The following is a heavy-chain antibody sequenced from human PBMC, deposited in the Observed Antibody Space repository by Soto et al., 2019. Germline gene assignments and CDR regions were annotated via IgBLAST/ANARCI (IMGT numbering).Heavy chain of an antibody. Sequence: SETLSLTCTVSGGSISSGDYYWSWIRQPPGKGLEWIGYIYYSGSTYYNPSLRSRVTISVDTSKNQFSLKLSSVTAADTAVYYCARAGPAAISYFYYYYGMDVWGQRTTVTVSS. CDR1: GGSISSGDYY. J-gene: IGHJ6*02. CDR2: IYYSGST. D-gene: IGHD2-2*02. CDR3: ARAGPAAISYFYYYYGMDV. V-gene: IGHV4-30-4*01.